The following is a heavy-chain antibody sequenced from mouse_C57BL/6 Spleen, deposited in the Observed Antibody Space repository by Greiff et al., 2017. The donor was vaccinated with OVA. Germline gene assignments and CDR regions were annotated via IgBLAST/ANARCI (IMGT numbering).Heavy chain of an antibody. CDR3: ASPFITTVVARFDY. D-gene: IGHD1-1*01. Sequence: VQLQQSGPELVKPGASVKISCKASGYTFTDYYMNWVKQSHGKSLEWIGDINPNNGGTSYNQKFKGKATLTVDKSSSTAYMELRSLTSEDSAVYYCASPFITTVVARFDYWGQGTTLTVSS. V-gene: IGHV1-26*01. CDR1: GYTFTDYY. J-gene: IGHJ2*01. CDR2: INPNNGGT.